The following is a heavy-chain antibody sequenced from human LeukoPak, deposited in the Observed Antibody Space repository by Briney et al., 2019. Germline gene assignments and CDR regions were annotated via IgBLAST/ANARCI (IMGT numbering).Heavy chain of an antibody. D-gene: IGHD3-10*01. J-gene: IGHJ5*02. V-gene: IGHV4-39*01. CDR2: LYYSGTT. CDR3: ARVAGGSGSYTKWFDP. Sequence: SETLSLTCTVTGGSISSSTFSWGWIRQSPGKGLEWIGSLYYSGTTYYNPSFNSRVTISVDTPNNQFSLKLSSVTVADTALYYCARVAGGSGSYTKWFDPWGQGTLGTVCS. CDR1: GGSISSSTFS.